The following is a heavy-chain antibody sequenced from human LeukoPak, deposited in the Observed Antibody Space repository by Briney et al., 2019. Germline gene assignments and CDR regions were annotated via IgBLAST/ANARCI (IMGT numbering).Heavy chain of an antibody. J-gene: IGHJ4*02. D-gene: IGHD4-4*01. CDR3: ARKEMTTILGY. V-gene: IGHV4-34*01. CDR1: GGSFSGYY. Sequence: PSETLSLTCAVYGGSFSGYYWSWIRQPPGKGLEWIGEINHSGSTNYNPSLKSRLTISVDTSKNQFSLKLSSVTAADTAVYYCARKEMTTILGYWGQGTLVTVSS. CDR2: INHSGST.